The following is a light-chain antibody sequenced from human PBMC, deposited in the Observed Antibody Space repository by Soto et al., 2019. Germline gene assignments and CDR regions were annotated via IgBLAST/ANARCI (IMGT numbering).Light chain of an antibody. Sequence: DIQMTHSPSSVSASVGDRVTITCRASQVISSWLAWYQQKAGKAPKLLIFATSSLQSGVPSRFSGSGSGTDVALPISSLQPEYFAYYYCHQADSFPSTFGDGTKVDVK. CDR1: QVISSW. CDR3: HQADSFPST. CDR2: ATS. V-gene: IGKV1-12*02. J-gene: IGKJ3*01.